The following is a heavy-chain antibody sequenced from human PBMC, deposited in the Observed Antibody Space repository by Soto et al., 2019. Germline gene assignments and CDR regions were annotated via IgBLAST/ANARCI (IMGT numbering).Heavy chain of an antibody. J-gene: IGHJ2*01. D-gene: IGHD4-17*01. Sequence: PSETLSLTCTVSGGSISTYYWSWIRQPPGKGLEWIGYIYYSGSTNYNPSLKSRVTMSVDTSKNQFSLKLTSVTAADTAVYYCVKDGAMVTTRNWYFDLWGRGTLVTV. V-gene: IGHV4-59*01. CDR1: GGSISTYY. CDR2: IYYSGST. CDR3: VKDGAMVTTRNWYFDL.